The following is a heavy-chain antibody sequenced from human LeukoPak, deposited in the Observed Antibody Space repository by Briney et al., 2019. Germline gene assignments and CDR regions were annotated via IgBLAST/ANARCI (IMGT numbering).Heavy chain of an antibody. CDR1: GDSMNNYY. CDR2: IFSTGST. D-gene: IGHD3-22*01. V-gene: IGHV4-4*07. J-gene: IGHJ4*02. Sequence: SETLSLTCTVSGDSMNNYYWSWLRQPAGKGPEWIGRIFSTGSTYYNPSLKSRVTLSVDTSKNQFSLKLSSVTAADTAVYYCARHGRYYYDSSGYPLDYWGQGTLVTVSS. CDR3: ARHGRYYYDSSGYPLDY.